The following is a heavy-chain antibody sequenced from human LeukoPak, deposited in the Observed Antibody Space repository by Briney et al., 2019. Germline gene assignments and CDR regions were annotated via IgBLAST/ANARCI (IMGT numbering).Heavy chain of an antibody. Sequence: GGSLRLSCAASGFTFSTYGMSWVRQAPGKGLEWVSAISGSAFGTYYADSVKGRFTISRDNSKSTLYLQMSSLRAEDTAVYYCARASGYYKLDYWGQGTLVTVSS. V-gene: IGHV3-23*01. J-gene: IGHJ4*02. CDR1: GFTFSTYG. D-gene: IGHD3-22*01. CDR2: ISGSAFGT. CDR3: ARASGYYKLDY.